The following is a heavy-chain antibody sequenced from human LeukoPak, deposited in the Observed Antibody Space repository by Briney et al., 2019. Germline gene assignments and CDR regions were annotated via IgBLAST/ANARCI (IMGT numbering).Heavy chain of an antibody. V-gene: IGHV1-2*04. CDR3: ARGDRDYYDSSGHDY. CDR1: GYTFTGYY. Sequence: VASVKVSCKASGYTFTGYYMHWVRQAPGQGLEWMGWINPNSGGTNYAQKFQGWVTMTRDTSISTAYMELSRLRSDDTAVYYCARGDRDYYDSSGHDYWGQGTLVTVSS. J-gene: IGHJ4*02. D-gene: IGHD3-22*01. CDR2: INPNSGGT.